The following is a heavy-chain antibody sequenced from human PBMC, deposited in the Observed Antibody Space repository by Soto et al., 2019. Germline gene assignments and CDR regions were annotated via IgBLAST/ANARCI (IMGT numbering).Heavy chain of an antibody. CDR3: ATPAEGLDTAMLKGLPP. D-gene: IGHD5-18*01. CDR1: GGTFSNSA. J-gene: IGHJ5*02. V-gene: IGHV1-69*01. Sequence: QVQLVQSGTEVKKPGSSVKVSCKASGGTFSNSAIIWVRQAPGQGLEWMGGILPIFGTPNYAQKVQGRLTISADEFSSSAYMELNILRSEDTAVYYCATPAEGLDTAMLKGLPPWGQGSLVTVPS. CDR2: ILPIFGTP.